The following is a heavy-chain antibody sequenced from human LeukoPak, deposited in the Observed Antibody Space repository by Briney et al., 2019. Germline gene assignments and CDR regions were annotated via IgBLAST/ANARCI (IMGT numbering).Heavy chain of an antibody. D-gene: IGHD5-12*01. CDR1: GYSISSGYY. CDR3: ARVSGYDWESFYDY. Sequence: SETLSLTCTVSGYSISSGYYWGWIRQPPGKGLEWTGSIDHSGSTYYNPSHKSRITISVDTSKNQFSLKLSSVTAADTAMYYCARVSGYDWESFYDYWGQGSLVTVSS. V-gene: IGHV4-38-2*02. CDR2: IDHSGST. J-gene: IGHJ4*02.